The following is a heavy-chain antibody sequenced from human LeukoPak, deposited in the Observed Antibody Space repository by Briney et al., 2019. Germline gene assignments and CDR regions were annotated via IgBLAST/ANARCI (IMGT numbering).Heavy chain of an antibody. CDR3: ARDQPYFDS. CDR2: VYHTGNT. CDR1: GYSISSGYY. V-gene: IGHV4-38-2*02. Sequence: SETLSLTCTVSGYSISSGYYWGWIRQPPGKGLEWVGSVYHTGNTYYNPSLKSRVTISVDTSKNQFSLKLSSVTAADTALYYCARDQPYFDSWGQGALVSVSS. J-gene: IGHJ4*02.